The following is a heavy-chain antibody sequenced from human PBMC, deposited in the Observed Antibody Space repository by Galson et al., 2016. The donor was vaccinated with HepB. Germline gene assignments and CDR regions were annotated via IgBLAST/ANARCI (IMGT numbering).Heavy chain of an antibody. CDR1: GYTFTSYA. D-gene: IGHD1-26*01. V-gene: IGHV7-4-1*02. CDR2: INTNTGNP. Sequence: KVSCKASGYTFTSYAINWVRQAPGQGLEWMGWINTNTGNPTYAQGFTGRFVFSRDNAKTSLYLQMNSLRAEDTAVYYCARAQGWELPNYWGQGTLVTVSS. CDR3: ARAQGWELPNY. J-gene: IGHJ4*02.